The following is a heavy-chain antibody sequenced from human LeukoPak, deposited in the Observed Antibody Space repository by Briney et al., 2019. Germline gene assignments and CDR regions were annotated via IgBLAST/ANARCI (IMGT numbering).Heavy chain of an antibody. D-gene: IGHD6-19*01. J-gene: IGHJ5*02. CDR1: GGSISGYY. CDR3: ARGSSGSTKRHFFDP. V-gene: IGHV4-4*07. Sequence: PSETLSLTCTVSGGSISGYYWNWVRQPADRGLEWIGRLYSSGDTYYNPSLKSRLTMSVDTSKNQFSLKLRSVTAAHTAVYYCARGSSGSTKRHFFDPWGQGALVTVPS. CDR2: LYSSGDT.